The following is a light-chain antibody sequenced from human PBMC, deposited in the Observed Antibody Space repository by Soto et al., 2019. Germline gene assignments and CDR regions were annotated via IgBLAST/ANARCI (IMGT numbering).Light chain of an antibody. CDR3: SSYTSSSTVV. CDR1: SSDVGGYNY. CDR2: EVS. V-gene: IGLV2-14*01. J-gene: IGLJ2*01. Sequence: QSALTQPASVSGSPGQSITISCTGTSSDVGGYNYVSWYQQHPGKAPKLMIYEVSNRPSGVSNRFSGSKSGNTASLTISGLQAEDEAAYSCSSYTSSSTVVVGGGTKLTVL.